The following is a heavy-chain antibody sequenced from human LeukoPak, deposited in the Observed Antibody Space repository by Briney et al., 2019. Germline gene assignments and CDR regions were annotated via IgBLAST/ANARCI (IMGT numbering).Heavy chain of an antibody. Sequence: GGSLRLSCAASGFTLSNAWMSWVRQAPGKGLEWVGRIKSKTDGGTTDYTAPVKGRFTISRDDSKNTLYLQMNSLKTEDTAVYYCTTGPFDYYGSASYLANGMDVWGQGTTVTVSS. CDR3: TTGPFDYYGSASYLANGMDV. D-gene: IGHD3-10*01. J-gene: IGHJ6*02. CDR1: GFTLSNAW. CDR2: IKSKTDGGTT. V-gene: IGHV3-15*01.